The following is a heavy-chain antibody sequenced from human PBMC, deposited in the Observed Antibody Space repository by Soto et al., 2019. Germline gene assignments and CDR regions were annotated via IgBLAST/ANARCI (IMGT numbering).Heavy chain of an antibody. CDR3: ARNGDWTRPGCIVGWFDP. CDR2: INHSGST. J-gene: IGHJ5*02. CDR1: GGSISSKSYS. Sequence: SETLSLTCSVSGGSISSKSYSWGWIRQPPGKGLEWIGEINHSGSTNYNPSLKSRVTISVDTSKNQFYLDLNSVTAADRAMYYFARNGDWTRPGCIVGWFDPWGPGTLVTVSS. V-gene: IGHV4-39*07. D-gene: IGHD3-10*01.